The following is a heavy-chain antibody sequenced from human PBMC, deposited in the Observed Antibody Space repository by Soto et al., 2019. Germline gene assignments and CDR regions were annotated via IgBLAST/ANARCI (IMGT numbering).Heavy chain of an antibody. CDR2: IYHSGST. V-gene: IGHV4-4*02. Sequence: SETLSLTCAVSSGSISSSNWWSWVRQPPGKGLEWVGEIYHSGSTNYNPSLKSRVTISVDKSKNQFSLKLSSVTAADTAVYYCARASIFGVVINADYMDVWGKGTTVTVSS. CDR1: SGSISSSNW. J-gene: IGHJ6*03. CDR3: ARASIFGVVINADYMDV. D-gene: IGHD3-3*01.